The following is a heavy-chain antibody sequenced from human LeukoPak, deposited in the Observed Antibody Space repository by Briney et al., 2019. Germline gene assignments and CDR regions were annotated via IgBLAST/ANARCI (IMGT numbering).Heavy chain of an antibody. CDR2: ISAYNGNT. Sequence: ASVKVSCKASGYTFTNYGINWVRQAPGQGLEWMGWISAYNGNTNYAQKLQGRVTMTTDTSTSTAYMELRSLRSDDTAVYYCARDEGQQLYNWFDPWGQGTLVTVSS. D-gene: IGHD6-13*01. CDR3: ARDEGQQLYNWFDP. J-gene: IGHJ5*02. V-gene: IGHV1-18*01. CDR1: GYTFTNYG.